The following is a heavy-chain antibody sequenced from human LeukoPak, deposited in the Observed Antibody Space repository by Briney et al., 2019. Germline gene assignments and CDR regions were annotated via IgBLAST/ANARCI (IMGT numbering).Heavy chain of an antibody. CDR1: GFTFSSYS. Sequence: KPGGSLRLSCAASGFTFSSYSMNWVRQAPGKGLEWVSSISSSSSYIYYADSVKGRFTISRDNAKNSLYLQMYSLRAEDTAVYYCAREAYYYDSSGYYYFDYWGQGTLVTVSS. V-gene: IGHV3-21*01. D-gene: IGHD3-22*01. CDR2: ISSSSSYI. J-gene: IGHJ4*02. CDR3: AREAYYYDSSGYYYFDY.